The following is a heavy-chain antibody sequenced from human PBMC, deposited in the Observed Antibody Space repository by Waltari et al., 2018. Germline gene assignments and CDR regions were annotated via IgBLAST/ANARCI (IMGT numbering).Heavy chain of an antibody. J-gene: IGHJ1*01. D-gene: IGHD5-12*01. CDR2: ISHDGDND. CDR3: ARGRAVATL. CDR1: GFAFKSYA. V-gene: IGHV3-30*03. Sequence: EQLVQSGGGVVQPGGSLRLSCAASGFAFKSYAFEWVRQAPGKGLDWGAVISHDGDNDQYGTAVKGRFIVSRDNSRDTVYLQMNSLTPEDTALYFCARGRAVATLGGQGTFVSVSS.